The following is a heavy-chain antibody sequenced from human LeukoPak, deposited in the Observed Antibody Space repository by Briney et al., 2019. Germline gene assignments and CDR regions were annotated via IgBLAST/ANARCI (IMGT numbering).Heavy chain of an antibody. Sequence: GGTLRLSCAASGFTFRSYWMSWVRQAPGKGLEWVATIKQDGSGKYYVHSVKGRFTISRDNAKNSVYLQMNSLRAEDTAVYYCARAWGVYSSSWYHQYDNWGQGTLVTVSS. CDR1: GFTFRSYW. CDR3: ARAWGVYSSSWYHQYDN. D-gene: IGHD6-13*01. CDR2: IKQDGSGK. V-gene: IGHV3-7*01. J-gene: IGHJ4*02.